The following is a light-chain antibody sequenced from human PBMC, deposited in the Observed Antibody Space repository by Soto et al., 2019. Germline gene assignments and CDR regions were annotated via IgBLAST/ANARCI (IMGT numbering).Light chain of an antibody. Sequence: EIVRTQSPATLSVSPGERATLSCRASQSVSSNLAWYQQKPGQAPRLLIYGASTRATGIPARFSGSGSGTEFTLTISRLQSEDFAVYYCQQYNNWPPWFTFGPGTKVDIK. CDR2: GAS. J-gene: IGKJ3*01. V-gene: IGKV3D-15*01. CDR1: QSVSSN. CDR3: QQYNNWPPWFT.